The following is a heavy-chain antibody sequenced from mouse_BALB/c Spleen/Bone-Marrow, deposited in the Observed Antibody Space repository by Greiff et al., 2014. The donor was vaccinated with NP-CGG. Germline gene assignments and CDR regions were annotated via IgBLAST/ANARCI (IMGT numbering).Heavy chain of an antibody. J-gene: IGHJ4*01. CDR3: ASYFYYAMDY. CDR2: ISYDGSN. Sequence: EVKLMESGPGLVKPSQSLSLTCSVTGYSITSGYYWNWIRQFPGNKLEWMGYISYDGSNNYNPSLKNRISITRDTSKNQFFLKLNSVTTEDTATYYCASYFYYAMDYWGQGTSVTVPS. CDR1: GYSITSGYY. D-gene: IGHD1-1*01. V-gene: IGHV3-6*02.